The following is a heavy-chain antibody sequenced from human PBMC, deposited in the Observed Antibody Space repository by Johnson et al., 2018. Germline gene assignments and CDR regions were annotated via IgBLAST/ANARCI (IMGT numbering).Heavy chain of an antibody. D-gene: IGHD4-11*01. CDR1: GFTFGDYA. J-gene: IGHJ6*03. CDR2: IRSKVYGGTT. Sequence: VQLVESGGGLVQPGRSLRLSCPVSGFTFGDYAMSWFRQAPGKGLEWGGFIRSKVYGGTTEYAASVKGRFTISREESKSIAYLQMNILKTEDPAVYYCTRSNADYYRDVWGKVTTVTVSS. CDR3: TRSNADYYRDV. V-gene: IGHV3-49*03.